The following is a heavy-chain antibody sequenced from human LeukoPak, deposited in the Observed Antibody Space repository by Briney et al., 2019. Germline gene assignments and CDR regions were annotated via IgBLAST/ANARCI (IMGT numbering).Heavy chain of an antibody. D-gene: IGHD3-3*01. V-gene: IGHV4-34*01. J-gene: IGHJ4*02. CDR1: GGSFSGYY. CDR2: INHSGST. Sequence: SETLSLTCAVYGGSFSGYYWSWIRQPPGKGLEWIGEINHSGSTNYNPSLKSRVTISVDTSKNQFSLKLSSVTAADTAVYYCARGRIWSGYYRFPGYFDYWGQGTLVTVSS. CDR3: ARGRIWSGYYRFPGYFDY.